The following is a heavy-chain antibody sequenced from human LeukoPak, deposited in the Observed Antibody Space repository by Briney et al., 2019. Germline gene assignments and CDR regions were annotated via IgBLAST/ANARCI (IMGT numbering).Heavy chain of an antibody. V-gene: IGHV3-23*01. CDR1: GFTFSSYA. J-gene: IGHJ4*02. Sequence: GGSLRLSCAASGFTFSSYAMSWVRQAPGKGLEWVSAISGSGGSTYYADSVKGPFTISRDNSKNTLYLQMNSLRAEDTAVYYCAKAGTYYYGSGSAFPDYWGQGTLVTVSS. CDR2: ISGSGGST. CDR3: AKAGTYYYGSGSAFPDY. D-gene: IGHD3-10*01.